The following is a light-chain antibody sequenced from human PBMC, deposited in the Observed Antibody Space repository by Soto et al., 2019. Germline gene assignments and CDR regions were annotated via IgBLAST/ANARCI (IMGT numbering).Light chain of an antibody. V-gene: IGKV3-20*01. Sequence: IVLTQSPGTLSLSPGERATLSCRASQSVSSTYLAWYQHKPGQAPRLLIYGASSRATGIPDRFSGSGSGTDLTITISRLEPDDFEVDYCQHYGDSSWTFGQGTKVDIK. CDR3: QHYGDSSWT. CDR2: GAS. CDR1: QSVSSTY. J-gene: IGKJ1*01.